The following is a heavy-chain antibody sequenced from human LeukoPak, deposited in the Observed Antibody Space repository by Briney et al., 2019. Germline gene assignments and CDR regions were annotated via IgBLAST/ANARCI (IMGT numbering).Heavy chain of an antibody. V-gene: IGHV4-34*01. CDR3: ASRRHYYDFWSGYDT. D-gene: IGHD3-3*01. CDR1: GGSFSGYY. J-gene: IGHJ4*02. Sequence: SETPSLTCAVYGGSFSGYYWSWIRQPPGKGLEWIGEINHSGSTNYNPSLKSRVTISVDTSKNQFSLKLSSVTAADTAVYYCASRRHYYDFWSGYDTWGQGTLVTVSS. CDR2: INHSGST.